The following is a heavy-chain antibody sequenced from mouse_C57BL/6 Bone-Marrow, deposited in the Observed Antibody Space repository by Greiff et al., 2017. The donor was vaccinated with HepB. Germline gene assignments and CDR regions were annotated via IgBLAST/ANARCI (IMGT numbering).Heavy chain of an antibody. V-gene: IGHV1-42*01. D-gene: IGHD1-3*01. CDR2: INPSTGGT. J-gene: IGHJ2*01. Sequence: VQLKESGPELVKPGASVKISCKASGYSFTGYYMNWVKQSPEKSLEWIGEINPSTGGTTYNQKFKAKATLTVDKSSSTAYMQLKSLTSEDSAVYYCARNKLEDYFDYWGQGTTLTASS. CDR3: ARNKLEDYFDY. CDR1: GYSFTGYY.